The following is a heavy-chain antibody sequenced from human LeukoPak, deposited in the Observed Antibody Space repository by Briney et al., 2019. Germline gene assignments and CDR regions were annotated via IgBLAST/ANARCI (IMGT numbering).Heavy chain of an antibody. Sequence: ASVKVSCKASGYTFTGYYMHWVRQAPGQGLEWMGWINPNSGGTNYAQKLQGWVTMTRDTSISTAYMELSRLRSDDTAVYYCARTDYGDYYYYGMDVWGQGTTVTVSS. J-gene: IGHJ6*02. CDR1: GYTFTGYY. D-gene: IGHD4-17*01. CDR3: ARTDYGDYYYYGMDV. V-gene: IGHV1-2*04. CDR2: INPNSGGT.